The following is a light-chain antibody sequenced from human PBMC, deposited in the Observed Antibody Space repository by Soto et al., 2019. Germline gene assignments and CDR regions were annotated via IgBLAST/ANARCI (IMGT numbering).Light chain of an antibody. CDR3: QQYGSPPLT. V-gene: IGKV3-20*01. CDR1: QSVSSSY. J-gene: IGKJ4*01. CDR2: GAS. Sequence: EMVWTQSPGTLSLSPGERATLSCRASQSVSSSYLAWYQQKPGQAPRLLIYGASSRATGMPDRFSGSGSGTDFTLTIRRLEPEDFAVYYCQQYGSPPLTFGGGTKVEIK.